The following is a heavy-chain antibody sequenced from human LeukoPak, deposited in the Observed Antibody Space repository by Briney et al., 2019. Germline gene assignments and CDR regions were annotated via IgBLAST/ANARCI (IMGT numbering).Heavy chain of an antibody. Sequence: SETLSLTCTVSGGSISSHYWSWIRQPPGKGLEWIGYIYYSGSTNYNPSLKSRVTISVDTSKNQFSLKLNSVTAADTAVYYCARVLQNYYHMDVWGKGTTVTVSS. CDR1: GGSISSHY. J-gene: IGHJ6*03. CDR2: IYYSGST. V-gene: IGHV4-59*11. CDR3: ARVLQNYYHMDV. D-gene: IGHD3-3*01.